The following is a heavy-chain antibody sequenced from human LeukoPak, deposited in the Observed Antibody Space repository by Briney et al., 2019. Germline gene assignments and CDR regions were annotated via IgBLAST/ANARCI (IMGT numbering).Heavy chain of an antibody. CDR2: IIPLLDIA. D-gene: IGHD2-15*01. CDR1: GGTFSSYA. V-gene: IGHV1-69*04. J-gene: IGHJ5*02. CDR3: ARVPLAAADIWFDP. Sequence: ASVKVSCKASGGTFSSYAISWVRQAPGQGLEWMGRIIPLLDIANYAQKFQGRVTVTADKSTSTAYMELSSLRSEDTAVYYCARVPLAAADIWFDPWGQGTLVTVSS.